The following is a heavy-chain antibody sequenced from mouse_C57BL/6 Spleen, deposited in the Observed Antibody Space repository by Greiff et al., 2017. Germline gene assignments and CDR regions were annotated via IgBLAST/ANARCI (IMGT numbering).Heavy chain of an antibody. Sequence: EVKLMESGPGMVKPSQSLSLTCTVTGYSITSGYDWHWIRHFPGNKLEWMGYISYSGSTNYNPSLKSRISITHDTSKNHFFLKLNSVTTEDTATYYCARDGGYYGSSGFAYWGQGTLVTVSA. CDR3: ARDGGYYGSSGFAY. D-gene: IGHD1-1*01. V-gene: IGHV3-1*01. CDR2: ISYSGST. J-gene: IGHJ3*01. CDR1: GYSITSGYD.